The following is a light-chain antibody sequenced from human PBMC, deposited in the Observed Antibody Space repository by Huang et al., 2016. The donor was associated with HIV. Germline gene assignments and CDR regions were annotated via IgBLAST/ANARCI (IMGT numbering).Light chain of an antibody. CDR2: WAS. V-gene: IGKV4-1*01. Sequence: DIVVTQSPGSLALSLGERAAINCTSSQSVFHRSNNKNYLIWYQLKPGQSPQLLIYWASTREFGVPDRFRGTGSGTDFTLTITSLQAEDVAVYYCHQYYSSPQTFGQGTKVEV. CDR3: HQYYSSPQT. CDR1: QSVFHRSNNKNY. J-gene: IGKJ1*01.